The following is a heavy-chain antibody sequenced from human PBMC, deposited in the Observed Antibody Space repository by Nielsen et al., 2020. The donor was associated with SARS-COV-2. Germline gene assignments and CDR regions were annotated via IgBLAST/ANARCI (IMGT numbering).Heavy chain of an antibody. CDR3: ARDDVIVVVPAVPGDYYYYGMDV. J-gene: IGHJ6*02. D-gene: IGHD2-2*01. V-gene: IGHV1-69*01. Sequence: WVRQAPGQGLEWMGGIIPIFGTANYAQKFQGRVTITADESTSTAYMELSSLRSEDTAVYYCARDDVIVVVPAVPGDYYYYGMDVWGQGTTVTVSS. CDR2: IIPIFGTA.